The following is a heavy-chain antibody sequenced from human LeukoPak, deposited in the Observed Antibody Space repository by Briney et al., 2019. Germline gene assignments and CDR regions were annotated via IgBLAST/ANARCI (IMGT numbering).Heavy chain of an antibody. J-gene: IGHJ4*02. CDR1: GFTFSSYA. CDR3: AKSSWVSNGDAVL. D-gene: IGHD1-1*01. Sequence: GGSLRLSCAASGFTFSSYAMSWVRQAPARGLEWVSSLRGNGSTFYADSVKGRFTLSRDESRNTVYFQLNSLRVEDTAVYYCAKSSWVSNGDAVLWGQGTLVTVFS. CDR2: LRGNGST. V-gene: IGHV3-23*01.